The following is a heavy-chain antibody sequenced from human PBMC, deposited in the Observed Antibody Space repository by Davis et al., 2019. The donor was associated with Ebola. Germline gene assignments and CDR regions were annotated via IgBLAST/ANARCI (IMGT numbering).Heavy chain of an antibody. CDR2: ISYSGGDA. D-gene: IGHD5-12*01. CDR1: GFTFSTFA. J-gene: IGHJ4*02. CDR3: AKGGGWLYYFDY. V-gene: IGHV3-23*01. Sequence: PGGSLTLSCAASGFTFSTFAMNLVRQAPGKGLEWVSAISYSGGDAYYADSVKGHFTISRDNSKNTVYLQMNSLTAEDTAVYYCAKGGGWLYYFDYWGQGTLVTVSS.